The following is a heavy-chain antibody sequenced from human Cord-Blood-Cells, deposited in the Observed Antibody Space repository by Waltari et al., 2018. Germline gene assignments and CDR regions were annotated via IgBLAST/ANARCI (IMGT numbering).Heavy chain of an antibody. Sequence: QVQLQESGPGLVKPSQTLSLTCTVSGGSISSGGYYWSWIRQHPGKGLGWIGYIYYSGSTYYNPSLKSRVTISVDTSKNQCSLKLSSVTAADTAVYYCARDRGATPLLDYWGQGTLVTVSS. CDR2: IYYSGST. V-gene: IGHV4-31*03. J-gene: IGHJ4*02. CDR1: GGSISSGGYY. CDR3: ARDRGATPLLDY. D-gene: IGHD1-26*01.